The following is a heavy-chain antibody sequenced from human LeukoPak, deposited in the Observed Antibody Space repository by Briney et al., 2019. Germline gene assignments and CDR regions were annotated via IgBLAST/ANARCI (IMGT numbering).Heavy chain of an antibody. CDR2: ISSSGSTI. CDR3: ARDLGQMATITGYYYYGMDV. CDR1: GFTFGDYY. V-gene: IGHV3-11*01. D-gene: IGHD5-24*01. Sequence: GGSLRLSCAASGFTFGDYYMSWIRQAPGKGLEWVSYISSSGSTIYYADSVKGRFTISRDNAKNSLYLQMNSLRAEDTAVYYCARDLGQMATITGYYYYGMDVWGQGTTVTVSS. J-gene: IGHJ6*02.